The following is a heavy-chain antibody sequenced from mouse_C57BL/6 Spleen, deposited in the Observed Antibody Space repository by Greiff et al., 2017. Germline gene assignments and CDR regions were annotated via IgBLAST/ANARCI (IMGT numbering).Heavy chain of an antibody. V-gene: IGHV1-69*01. Sequence: QVQLQQPGAELVMPGASVKLSCKASGYTFTSYWMHWVKQRPGQGLEWIGEIDPSDSDTNYNQKFKGKATLTVDKSSSTAYMQLSSLTSEDSAVYYCAVCLTGLVGYWGQGIMVTVSA. CDR1: GYTFTSYW. D-gene: IGHD4-1*01. CDR3: AVCLTGLVGY. CDR2: IDPSDSDT. J-gene: IGHJ3*01.